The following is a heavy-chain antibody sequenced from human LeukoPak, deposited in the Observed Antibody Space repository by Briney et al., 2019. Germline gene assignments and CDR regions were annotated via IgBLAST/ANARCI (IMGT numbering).Heavy chain of an antibody. D-gene: IGHD4-17*01. J-gene: IGHJ4*02. CDR2: ISGSGGST. V-gene: IGHV3-23*01. CDR1: GFTFSSYA. Sequence: GGSLRLSCAASGFTFSSYAMSWVRQAPGKGLEWVSAISGSGGSTYYADSVKGRFTMSRDNSKNTLYLQMNSLRAEDTAVYYCAKNLHGDYYFDYWGQGTLVTVSS. CDR3: AKNLHGDYYFDY.